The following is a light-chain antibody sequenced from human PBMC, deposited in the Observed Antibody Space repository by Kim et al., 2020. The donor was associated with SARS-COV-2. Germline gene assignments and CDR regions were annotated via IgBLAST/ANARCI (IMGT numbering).Light chain of an antibody. CDR3: QRLNSYPFP. J-gene: IGKJ4*01. CDR2: VAS. V-gene: IGKV1-9*01. CDR1: QGISSY. Sequence: DIQLTQSPSFLSASVGDRVTITCRSSQGISSYLAWYQQKPEKAPKLLISVASTLQSGVPSRFSGSGSGTEFTLTISSLQPEDFATYYCQRLNSYPFPFGGGTKVDIK.